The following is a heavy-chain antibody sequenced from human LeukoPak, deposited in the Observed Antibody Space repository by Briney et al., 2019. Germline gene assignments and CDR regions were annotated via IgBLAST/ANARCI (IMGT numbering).Heavy chain of an antibody. CDR1: RFTFSSYE. CDR2: IRSKAYGGTT. CDR3: NYYYDSSGYSPWSYYFDY. J-gene: IGHJ4*02. Sequence: GGSLRLSCAASRFTFSSYEMNWLRQAPGKGLEWVGFIRSKAYGGTTEYAASVKGRFTISRDDSKSIAYLQMNSLKTEDTAVYYCNYYYDSSGYSPWSYYFDYWGQGTLVTVSS. D-gene: IGHD3-22*01. V-gene: IGHV3-49*03.